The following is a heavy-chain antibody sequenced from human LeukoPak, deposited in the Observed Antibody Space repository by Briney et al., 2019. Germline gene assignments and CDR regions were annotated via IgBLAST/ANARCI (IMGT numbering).Heavy chain of an antibody. D-gene: IGHD4-17*01. J-gene: IGHJ4*02. CDR2: IYSGGST. CDR1: GFTFSSYS. V-gene: IGHV3-21*01. CDR3: ARDLNGDYVTRQFDY. Sequence: GGSLRLSCAASGFTFSSYSMNWVRQAPGKGLEWVSLIYSGGSTYYADSVKGRFTISRDNAKNSLYLQMNSLRAEDTAVYYCARDLNGDYVTRQFDYWGQGTLVTVSS.